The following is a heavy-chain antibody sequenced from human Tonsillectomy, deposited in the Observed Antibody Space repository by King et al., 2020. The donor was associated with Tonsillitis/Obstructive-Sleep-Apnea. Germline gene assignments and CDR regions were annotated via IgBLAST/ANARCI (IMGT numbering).Heavy chain of an antibody. J-gene: IGHJ6*03. D-gene: IGHD3-9*01. V-gene: IGHV4-59*08. CDR1: GGSISSYY. CDR2: IYYSGST. CDR3: ARVYYDILTGYPYYYYMDV. Sequence: QLQESGPGLVKPSETLSLTCTVSGGSISSYYWSWIRPPPGKGLEWIGYIYYSGSTNYNPSLKSRVTISVDTSKNQFSLKLSSVTAPDTAVYYCARVYYDILTGYPYYYYMDVWGKGTTVTVSS.